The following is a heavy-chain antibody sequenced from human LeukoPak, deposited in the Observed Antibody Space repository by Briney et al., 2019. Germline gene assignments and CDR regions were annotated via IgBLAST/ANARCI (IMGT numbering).Heavy chain of an antibody. CDR2: IIPIFGTA. J-gene: IGHJ4*02. CDR1: GGTFSSYA. V-gene: IGHV1-69*05. Sequence: GASVKVSCKASGGTFSSYAITWVRQAPGQGLEWMGRIIPIFGTADYAQKFQGRVTITTDESTSTAYMELSTLRSDDTAVYYCARDGNWGTFDYWGQGTLVTVSS. CDR3: ARDGNWGTFDY. D-gene: IGHD7-27*01.